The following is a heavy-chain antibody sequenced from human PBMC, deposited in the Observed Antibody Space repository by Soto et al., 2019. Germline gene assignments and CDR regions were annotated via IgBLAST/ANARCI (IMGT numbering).Heavy chain of an antibody. CDR1: GGTFSRSG. CDR3: ARCPRPPDTADPYAVDV. J-gene: IGHJ6*02. V-gene: IGHV1-69*18. Sequence: QVQLVQSGTEVKKPGASVKVSCKASGGTFSRSGFHWVRQAPGQGLEWMGMIVPSGDTTNYAQKFQARVTTSAVQFTRTVYMELRRLRSGDPAVYYCARCPRPPDTADPYAVDVWGQGTRVIVSS. D-gene: IGHD5-18*01. CDR2: IVPSGDTT.